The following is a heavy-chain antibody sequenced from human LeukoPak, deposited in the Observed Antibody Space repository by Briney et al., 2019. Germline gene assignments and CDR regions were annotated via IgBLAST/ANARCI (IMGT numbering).Heavy chain of an antibody. CDR1: GFTFSSYG. Sequence: GRSLRLSCAASGFTFSSYGMHWVRQAPGKGLEWVAVIWYDGSNKYYADSVNGRVTISRDNSTNTLYLQMNSLIAEDTAVYYCAKDSKLRSYYYYYGMDVWGKGTTVTVSS. D-gene: IGHD4-17*01. V-gene: IGHV3-33*06. CDR2: IWYDGSNK. J-gene: IGHJ6*04. CDR3: AKDSKLRSYYYYYGMDV.